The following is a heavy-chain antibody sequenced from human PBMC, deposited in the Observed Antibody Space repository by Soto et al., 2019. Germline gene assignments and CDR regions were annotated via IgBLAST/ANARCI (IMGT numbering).Heavy chain of an antibody. CDR2: IDPSDSYT. V-gene: IGHV5-10-1*01. CDR1: GYSFTSYW. D-gene: IGHD2-2*01. CDR3: ARSRGGSYLAVPAALNVDV. Sequence: GESLKISCKGSGYSFTSYWISWVRQMPGKGLEWMGRIDPSDSYTNYSPSFQGHVTISADKSISTAYLQWSSLKASDTAMYYCARSRGGSYLAVPAALNVDVWGQGTTVTVSS. J-gene: IGHJ6*02.